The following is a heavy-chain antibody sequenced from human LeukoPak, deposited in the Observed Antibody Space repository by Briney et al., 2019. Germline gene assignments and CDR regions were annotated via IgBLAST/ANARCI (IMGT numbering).Heavy chain of an antibody. CDR3: ARNRPAGYDYAYGFELQH. CDR2: ISRSGDST. CDR1: GFSFSNYG. J-gene: IGHJ1*01. V-gene: IGHV3-23*01. Sequence: GGSLRLSCAASGFSFSNYGMNWVRQAPGQGLEWVSSISRSGDSTYYAASEKGRFTIYRDNSENPLFLQMNSLRADDTAVYFCARNRPAGYDYAYGFELQHWGQGTLVTVSS. D-gene: IGHD4-17*01.